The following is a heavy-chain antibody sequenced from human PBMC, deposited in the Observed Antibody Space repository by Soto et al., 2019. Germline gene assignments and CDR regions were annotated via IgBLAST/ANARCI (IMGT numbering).Heavy chain of an antibody. V-gene: IGHV4-30-2*01. CDR2: IYHSGGT. D-gene: IGHD2-2*01. Sequence: SETLSLTCAVSGGSVSSGGYSWGWIRQPLGKGREWIGYIYHSGGTDYNPSFESRVTISLDRSQNQFSLKQESVSAADTAVYYCARDRIVVVPPDADYYYGMDVWGQGTTVTVSS. CDR3: ARDRIVVVPPDADYYYGMDV. J-gene: IGHJ6*02. CDR1: GGSVSSGGYS.